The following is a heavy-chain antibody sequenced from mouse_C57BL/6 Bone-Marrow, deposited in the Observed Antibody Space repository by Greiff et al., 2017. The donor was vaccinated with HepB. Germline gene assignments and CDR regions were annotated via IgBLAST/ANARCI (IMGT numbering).Heavy chain of an antibody. Sequence: EVHLVESGGDLVKPGGSLKLSCAASGFTFSSYGMSWVRQTPDKRLEWVATISSGGSYTYYPDSVKGRFTISRDNAKNTLYLQMSSLKSEDTAMYYCARHRDLAYWGQGTLVTVSA. CDR1: GFTFSSYG. V-gene: IGHV5-6*01. J-gene: IGHJ3*01. CDR2: ISSGGSYT. CDR3: ARHRDLAY.